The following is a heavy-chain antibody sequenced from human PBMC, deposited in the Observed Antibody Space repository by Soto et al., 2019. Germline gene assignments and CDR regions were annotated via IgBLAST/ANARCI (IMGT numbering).Heavy chain of an antibody. CDR1: LFSLSTSGMC. D-gene: IGHD6-13*01. Sequence: EXGPTRLNPTQTLSLTCTFSLFSLSTSGMCVSWIRQPPGKALEWLALIDWDDDKYYSTSLKTRLTISKDTSKNQVVLTMTNMDPVDTATYYCARRIEAAGYNWFDPWGQGTLVTVSS. J-gene: IGHJ5*02. V-gene: IGHV2-70*01. CDR3: ARRIEAAGYNWFDP. CDR2: IDWDDDK.